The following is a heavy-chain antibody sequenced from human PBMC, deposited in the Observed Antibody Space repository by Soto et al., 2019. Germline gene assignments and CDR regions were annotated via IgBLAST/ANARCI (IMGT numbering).Heavy chain of an antibody. V-gene: IGHV1-18*01. J-gene: IGHJ5*02. CDR1: GYTFTSYG. CDR3: ARIMMYYDFWSGYDWFDP. Sequence: ASVKVSCKASGYTFTSYGISWVRQAPGQGLEWMGWISAYNGNTNYAQKLQGRVTMTTDTSTSTAYMELRSLRSDDTAVYYWARIMMYYDFWSGYDWFDPWGQGTLVTVS. D-gene: IGHD3-3*01. CDR2: ISAYNGNT.